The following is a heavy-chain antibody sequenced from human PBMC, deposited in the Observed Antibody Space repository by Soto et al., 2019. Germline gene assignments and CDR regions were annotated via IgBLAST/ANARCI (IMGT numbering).Heavy chain of an antibody. V-gene: IGHV3-53*02. CDR1: GFTVSSNY. CDR2: IYSGGST. Sequence: EVQLVETGGGLIQPGGSLRLSCAASGFTVSSNYMSWVRQAPGKGLEWVSVIYSGGSTYYADSVKGRFTISRDNSKNTLYLQMNSLRAEDTAVYYCAKHSRSWYDYYFDLWGRGTLVTVSS. D-gene: IGHD6-13*01. J-gene: IGHJ2*01. CDR3: AKHSRSWYDYYFDL.